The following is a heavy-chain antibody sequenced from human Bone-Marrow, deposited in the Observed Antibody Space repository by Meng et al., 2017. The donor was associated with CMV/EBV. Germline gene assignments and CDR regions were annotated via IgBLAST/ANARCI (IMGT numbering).Heavy chain of an antibody. Sequence: GESLKISCAASGFTFSSYAMHWVRQAPGKGLEWVAVISYDGSNKYYADSVKGRFTISRDNSKNTLYLQMNSLRVEDTAVYYCARDPSEYYHRASSIAARRRYYYYGMDVWGQGTTVTVSS. V-gene: IGHV3-30-3*01. CDR1: GFTFSSYA. CDR3: ARDPSEYYHRASSIAARRRYYYYGMDV. CDR2: ISYDGSNK. J-gene: IGHJ6*02. D-gene: IGHD6-6*01.